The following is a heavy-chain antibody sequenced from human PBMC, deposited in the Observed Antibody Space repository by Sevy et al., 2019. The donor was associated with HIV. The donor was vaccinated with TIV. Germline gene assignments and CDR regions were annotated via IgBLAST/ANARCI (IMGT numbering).Heavy chain of an antibody. D-gene: IGHD3-16*01. V-gene: IGHV3-7*01. J-gene: IGHJ3*02. Sequence: GGSLRLSCAASEFIFTGYWMNWVRQTPGKGLEWVANIDQDGSDKRYVDSVRGRFTISRDNANNFLYLQMSSLRADDTAVYYCARAGGWGNINHSNQILDIWGHGTKVTVSS. CDR1: EFIFTGYW. CDR2: IDQDGSDK. CDR3: ARAGGWGNINHSNQILDI.